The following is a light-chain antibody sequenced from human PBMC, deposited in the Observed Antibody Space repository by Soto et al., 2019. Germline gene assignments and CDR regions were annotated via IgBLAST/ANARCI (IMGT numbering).Light chain of an antibody. V-gene: IGKV1-16*01. CDR1: EGINNY. CDR2: GAT. Sequence: DIQITQSPSSLSSSILERFTIICRASEGINNYLAWFQQKPGKAPKSLIYGATYLQSGVPSRFSGSGSGTEFTLTISSLQPDDFATYYCQHYNSYSEAFGQGTKVDIK. J-gene: IGKJ1*01. CDR3: QHYNSYSEA.